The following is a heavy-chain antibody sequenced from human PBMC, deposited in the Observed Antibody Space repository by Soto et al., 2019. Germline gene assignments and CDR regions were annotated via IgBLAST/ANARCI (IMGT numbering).Heavy chain of an antibody. CDR1: GFTVSSNY. CDR3: ARATRYCSGGSCHV. Sequence: VGSLRLSCAASGFTVSSNYMSWVRQAPGKGLEWVSVIYSGGSTYYADSVKGRFTISRDNSKNTLYLRMNSLRAEDTAVYYCARATRYCSGGSCHVWGQGTTVTVSS. D-gene: IGHD2-15*01. J-gene: IGHJ6*02. V-gene: IGHV3-53*01. CDR2: IYSGGST.